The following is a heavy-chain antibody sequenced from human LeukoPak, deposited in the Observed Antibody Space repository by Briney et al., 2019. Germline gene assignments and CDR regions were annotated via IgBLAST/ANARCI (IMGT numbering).Heavy chain of an antibody. CDR2: IIPIFGTA. V-gene: IGHV1-69*05. D-gene: IGHD3-10*01. CDR1: GGTFSSYA. Sequence: SVKVSCNASGGTFSSYAISWVRQGTGQGLEWMGGIIPIFGTANYAQKFQGRVTITTDESTSTAYMELSSLRSEDTAVYYCARGIDGSGSYHYYYYYMDVWGKGTTVTVSS. J-gene: IGHJ6*03. CDR3: ARGIDGSGSYHYYYYYMDV.